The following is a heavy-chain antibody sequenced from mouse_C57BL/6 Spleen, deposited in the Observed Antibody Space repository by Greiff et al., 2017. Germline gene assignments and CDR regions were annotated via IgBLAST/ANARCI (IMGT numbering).Heavy chain of an antibody. Sequence: QVQLKQPGAELVKPGASVKLSCKASGYTFTSYWMHWVKQRPGRGLEWIGRIDPNSGGTKYNEKFKSKATLTVDKPSSTAYMQLSSLTSEDSAVYYCARGIYYGSSYGYYYAMDYWGQGTSVTVSS. D-gene: IGHD1-1*01. V-gene: IGHV1-72*01. CDR3: ARGIYYGSSYGYYYAMDY. CDR1: GYTFTSYW. J-gene: IGHJ4*01. CDR2: IDPNSGGT.